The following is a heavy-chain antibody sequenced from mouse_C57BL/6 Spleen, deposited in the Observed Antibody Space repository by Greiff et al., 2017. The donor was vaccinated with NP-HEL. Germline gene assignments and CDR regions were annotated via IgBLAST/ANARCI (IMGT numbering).Heavy chain of an antibody. CDR1: GFTFSDYG. CDR2: ISSGSSTI. J-gene: IGHJ2*01. D-gene: IGHD4-1*01. Sequence: EVKLVESGGGLVKPGGSLKLSCAASGFTFSDYGMHWVRQAPEKGLEWVAYISSGSSTIYYADTVKGRFTISRDNAKNTLFLQMTSLRSEDTAMYYCARPDWDGGYFDYWGQGTTLTVSS. V-gene: IGHV5-17*01. CDR3: ARPDWDGGYFDY.